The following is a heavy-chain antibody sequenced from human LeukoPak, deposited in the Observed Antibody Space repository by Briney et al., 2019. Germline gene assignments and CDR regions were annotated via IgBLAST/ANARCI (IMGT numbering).Heavy chain of an antibody. V-gene: IGHV1-69*13. CDR3: ARDLPVLRYFDWSHGAFDI. Sequence: ASVKVSCKASGGTFSSYAISWVRQAPGQGLEWMGGIIPIFGTANYAQKFQGRVTITADESTSTAYMELSSLRSEDRAVYYCARDLPVLRYFDWSHGAFDIWGQGTMVTVSS. J-gene: IGHJ3*02. CDR1: GGTFSSYA. D-gene: IGHD3-9*01. CDR2: IIPIFGTA.